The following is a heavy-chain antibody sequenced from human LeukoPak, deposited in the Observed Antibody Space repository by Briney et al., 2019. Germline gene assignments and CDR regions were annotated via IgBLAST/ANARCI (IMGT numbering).Heavy chain of an antibody. CDR2: INPNSGGT. D-gene: IGHD5-18*01. J-gene: IGHJ4*02. V-gene: IGHV1-2*02. Sequence: ASLKVSCKASGYTFTAYYIHWVRQAPGQGLEWLGVINPNSGGTDYAQKFQGRVTMTRDTSISTAYMELSSLRSDDTAVYYCARGGYSYGYLDYWGQGTLVTVSS. CDR1: GYTFTAYY. CDR3: ARGGYSYGYLDY.